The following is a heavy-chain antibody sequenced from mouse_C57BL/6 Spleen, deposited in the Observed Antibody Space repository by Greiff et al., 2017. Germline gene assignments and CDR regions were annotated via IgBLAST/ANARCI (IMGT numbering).Heavy chain of an antibody. CDR3: ARQGLRPHYYAMDY. Sequence: EVQVVESGGGLVKPGGSLKLSCAASGFTFSSYTMSWVRQTPEKRLEWVATISGGGGNTYYPDSVKGRFTISRDNAKNTLYLQMSSLRSEDTALYYCARQGLRPHYYAMDYWGQGTSVTVSS. CDR2: ISGGGGNT. J-gene: IGHJ4*01. V-gene: IGHV5-9*01. CDR1: GFTFSSYT. D-gene: IGHD2-4*01.